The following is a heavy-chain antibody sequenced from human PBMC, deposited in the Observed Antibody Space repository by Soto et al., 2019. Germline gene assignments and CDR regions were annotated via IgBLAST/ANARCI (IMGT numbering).Heavy chain of an antibody. Sequence: GASVKVSCKASGGTFSSYAISWVRQAPGQGLEWMGGIIPIFGTANYAQKFQGRVTITADKSTSTAYMELSSLRSEDTAVYYCASMTTVTANWFDPWGQGTLVTVSS. J-gene: IGHJ5*02. CDR1: GGTFSSYA. CDR3: ASMTTVTANWFDP. D-gene: IGHD4-4*01. V-gene: IGHV1-69*06. CDR2: IIPIFGTA.